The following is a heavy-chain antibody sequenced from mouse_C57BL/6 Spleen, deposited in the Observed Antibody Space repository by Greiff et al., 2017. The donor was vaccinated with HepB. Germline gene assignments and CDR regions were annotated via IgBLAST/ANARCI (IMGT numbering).Heavy chain of an antibody. D-gene: IGHD2-3*01. V-gene: IGHV5-9*01. J-gene: IGHJ2*01. CDR3: ARTATDGYYYFDY. CDR2: ISGGGGNT. CDR1: GFTFSSYT. Sequence: EVMLVESGGGLVKPGGSLKLSCAASGFTFSSYTMSWVRQTPEKRLEWVATISGGGGNTYYPDSVKGRFTISRDNAKNTLYLQMSSLRSEDTALYYCARTATDGYYYFDYWGQGTTLTVSS.